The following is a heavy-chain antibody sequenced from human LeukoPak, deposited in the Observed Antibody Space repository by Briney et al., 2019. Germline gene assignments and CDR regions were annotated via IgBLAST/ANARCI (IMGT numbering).Heavy chain of an antibody. CDR2: IQIDGSST. V-gene: IGHV3-74*01. CDR3: SRVLPGGSRSLDL. D-gene: IGHD1-26*01. CDR1: GFTFSRYW. Sequence: GGSLRLSCAASGFTFSRYWMHWVRQAPGKGLEWVSRIQIDGSSTNYADSVKGRFTISRDSDKNTLYLQMHSLRAEDTAMYYCSRVLPGGSRSLDLWGLGTLVIVSS. J-gene: IGHJ2*01.